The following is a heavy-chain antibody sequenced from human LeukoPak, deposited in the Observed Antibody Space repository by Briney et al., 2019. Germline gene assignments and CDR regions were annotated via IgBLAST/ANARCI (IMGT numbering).Heavy chain of an antibody. CDR2: IYYSGST. CDR1: GGSISSGGYY. CDR3: ARHGERGYSYGHDY. D-gene: IGHD5-18*01. V-gene: IGHV4-31*03. J-gene: IGHJ4*02. Sequence: SQTLSLTCTVSGGSISSGGYYWSWIRQHPGKGLEWIGYIYYSGSTYYNPSLKSRVTISVDTSKNQFSLKLSSVTAADTAVYYCARHGERGYSYGHDYWGQGTLVTVSS.